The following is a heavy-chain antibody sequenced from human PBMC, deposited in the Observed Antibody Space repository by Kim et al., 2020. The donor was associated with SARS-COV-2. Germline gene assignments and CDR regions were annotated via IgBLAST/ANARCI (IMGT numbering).Heavy chain of an antibody. CDR3: AGQVAGSSWYGFDP. Sequence: SETLSLTCTVSGGSISGYYWHWIRQPPGKGLEWIGFIYYSGSTDYNPSLKSRGTISLDTSKNQFSLKLSSVTAADTAVYYCAGQVAGSSWYGFDPWGQGT. V-gene: IGHV4-59*08. J-gene: IGHJ5*02. CDR1: GGSISGYY. CDR2: IYYSGST. D-gene: IGHD6-13*01.